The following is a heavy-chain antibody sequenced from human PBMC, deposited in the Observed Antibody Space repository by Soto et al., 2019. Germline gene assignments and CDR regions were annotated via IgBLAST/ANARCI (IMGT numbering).Heavy chain of an antibody. CDR2: ISAYNGNT. CDR1: GYTFTSYY. J-gene: IGHJ1*01. V-gene: IGHV1-18*04. Sequence: ASVKVSCKASGYTFTSYYIHWVRQAPGRGLEWMGWISAYNGNTNYAQKLQGRVTMTTDTSTSTAYMELRSLRSDDTAVYYCARDQLGSSTFYFQHWGQGTLVTVSS. D-gene: IGHD6-6*01. CDR3: ARDQLGSSTFYFQH.